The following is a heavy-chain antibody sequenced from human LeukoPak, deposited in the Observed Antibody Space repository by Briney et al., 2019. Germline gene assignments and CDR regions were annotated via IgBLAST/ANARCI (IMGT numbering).Heavy chain of an antibody. D-gene: IGHD6-19*01. CDR3: TRQWHTPSDY. V-gene: IGHV3-74*01. CDR1: GFIFNNYW. Sequence: GGSLRLSCAASGFIFNNYWMHWVRQTPGEGPLWLSRINGDGSSTSYTHSVQGRFIISRDNAKNTLYLQMNSLRAEDTAVYYCTRQWHTPSDYWGQGTLVTVSS. CDR2: INGDGSST. J-gene: IGHJ4*02.